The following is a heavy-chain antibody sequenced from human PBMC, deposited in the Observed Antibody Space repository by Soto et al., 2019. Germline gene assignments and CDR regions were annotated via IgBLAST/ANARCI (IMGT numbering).Heavy chain of an antibody. J-gene: IGHJ4*02. Sequence: PSETLSLTCTVSGGSISSGDYYWSWIRQPPGKGLEWIGYIYYSGSTYYNPSLKSRVTISVDTSKNQFSLKLSSVTAADTAVYYCATRPDRIASAGTGPNGGDYWSQGTPVTVSS. CDR2: IYYSGST. V-gene: IGHV4-30-4*01. CDR1: GGSISSGDYY. D-gene: IGHD6-13*01. CDR3: ATRPDRIASAGTGPNGGDY.